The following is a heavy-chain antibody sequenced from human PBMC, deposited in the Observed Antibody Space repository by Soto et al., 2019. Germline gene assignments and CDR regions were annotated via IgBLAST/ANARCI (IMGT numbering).Heavy chain of an antibody. CDR1: GFTFSSYG. J-gene: IGHJ4*02. Sequence: HPGGSLRLSCAASGFTFSSYGMHWVRQAPGKGLEWVAVISYDGSNKYYADSVKGRFTISRDNSKNTLYLQMNSLRAEDTAVYYCAKDRANSSTSFTFDYWGQGTLVTVSS. CDR3: AKDRANSSTSFTFDY. CDR2: ISYDGSNK. V-gene: IGHV3-30*18. D-gene: IGHD2-2*01.